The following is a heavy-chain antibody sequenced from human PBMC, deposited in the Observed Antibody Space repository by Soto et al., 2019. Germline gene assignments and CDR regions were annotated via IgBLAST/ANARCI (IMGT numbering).Heavy chain of an antibody. J-gene: IGHJ4*02. D-gene: IGHD6-19*01. Sequence: LRLSCATSGFTFGDYAMSWFRQAPGKGLEWVGFIRSKAYGGTTEYAASVKGRFTISRDDSKSIAYLQMNSLKTEDTAVYYCVPHTSGSPYFDYWGQGTLVTVSS. CDR2: IRSKAYGGTT. V-gene: IGHV3-49*03. CDR1: GFTFGDYA. CDR3: VPHTSGSPYFDY.